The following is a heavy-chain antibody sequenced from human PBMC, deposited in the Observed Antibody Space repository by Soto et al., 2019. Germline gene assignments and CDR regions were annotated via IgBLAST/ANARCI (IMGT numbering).Heavy chain of an antibody. CDR2: VYWDDDK. J-gene: IGHJ4*02. V-gene: IGHV2-5*02. D-gene: IGHD3-16*01. CDR3: AHCRGGVASF. Sequence: QITLNESGPALVKPTQTLTLTCTFSGFSLNTRDVGVGWIRQPPGKALEWLGVVYWDDDKTYSPSLKSRLTNTKDTPKNQVVLRMTKMEPVDTATYYCAHCRGGVASFWGQGTLVTVSS. CDR1: GFSLNTRDVG.